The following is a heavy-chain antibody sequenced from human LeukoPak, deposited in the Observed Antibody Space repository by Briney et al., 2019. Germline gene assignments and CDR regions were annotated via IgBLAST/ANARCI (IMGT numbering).Heavy chain of an antibody. J-gene: IGHJ4*02. D-gene: IGHD3-10*01. CDR2: ISYDGSNK. CDR1: GFTFSSYG. CDR3: AKDLITMVRGPFDY. Sequence: GRSLRLSCAASGFTFSSYGMQWGRQAPGKGLEWVAVISYDGSNKYYADSVKGRFTISRDNSKNTLYLQMNSLRAEDTAVYYCAKDLITMVRGPFDYWGQGTLVAVSS. V-gene: IGHV3-30*18.